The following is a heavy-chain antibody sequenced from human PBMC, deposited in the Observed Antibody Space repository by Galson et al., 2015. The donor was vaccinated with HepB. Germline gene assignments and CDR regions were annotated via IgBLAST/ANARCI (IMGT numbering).Heavy chain of an antibody. CDR1: GFTFGTYS. V-gene: IGHV3-21*01. Sequence: SLRLSCAASGFTFGTYSMNWVRQAPGKGLEWVSCISSSSSYIYYADSVKGRFTISRDNAKNSLYLQMNSLRAEDTAVYYCARPRGMATIFYFDYWGQGTQVTVSS. D-gene: IGHD5-24*01. CDR3: ARPRGMATIFYFDY. J-gene: IGHJ4*02. CDR2: ISSSSSYI.